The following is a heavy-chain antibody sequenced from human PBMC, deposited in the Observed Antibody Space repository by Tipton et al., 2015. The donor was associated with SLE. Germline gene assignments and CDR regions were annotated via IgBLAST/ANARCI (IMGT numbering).Heavy chain of an antibody. Sequence: LRLSCAASGFTFSRYWMSWVRQAPGKGLEWIGEISHSGSTKYKPSLKSRVTISVDTSKNQFSLKLSSVTAADTAVYYCARALVATIPFDYWGQGTLATVSS. D-gene: IGHD5-12*01. CDR1: GFTFSRYW. V-gene: IGHV4-34*01. CDR3: ARALVATIPFDY. CDR2: ISHSGST. J-gene: IGHJ4*02.